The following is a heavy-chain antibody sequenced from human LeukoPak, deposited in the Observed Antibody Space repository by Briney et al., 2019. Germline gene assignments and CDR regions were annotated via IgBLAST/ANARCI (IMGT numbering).Heavy chain of an antibody. Sequence: GGSLRLSCAASGFTFDDYGMTWVRRTPGKGLEWVSTINWNGGSTAYADSVKGRFTISRDNAKNSLYLQMNSLRAEDAAVYYCAKEDCSGGRCYSLHYWGQGTLVNVSS. CDR1: GFTFDDYG. D-gene: IGHD2-15*01. CDR2: INWNGGST. CDR3: AKEDCSGGRCYSLHY. J-gene: IGHJ4*02. V-gene: IGHV3-20*04.